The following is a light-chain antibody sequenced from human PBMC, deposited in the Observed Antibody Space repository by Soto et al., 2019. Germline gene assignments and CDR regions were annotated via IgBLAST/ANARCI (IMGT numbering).Light chain of an antibody. V-gene: IGKV3-15*01. CDR2: DAS. J-gene: IGKJ4*01. Sequence: DIVLTPSPGTLSLSPGERGPLSCRASQSVGSNLAWYQHKPGQAPRLLIYDASTRATGVPATFSGSGSGTEFSLTISSLQSYDFAIYYCQHYNMWPHMLSFGGGTKVEI. CDR1: QSVGSN. CDR3: QHYNMWPHMLS.